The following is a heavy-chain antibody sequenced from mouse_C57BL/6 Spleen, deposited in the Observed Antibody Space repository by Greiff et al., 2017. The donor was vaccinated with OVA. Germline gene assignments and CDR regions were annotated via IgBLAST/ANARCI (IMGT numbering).Heavy chain of an antibody. Sequence: QVQLKQPGAELVKPGASVKMSCKASGYTFTSYWITWVKQRPGQGLEWIGDIYPGSGSTNYNEKFKSKATLTVDTSSSTAYMQLSSLTSEYSAVYYCAREVGWLRGYYFDDWGQGTTLTVSS. V-gene: IGHV1-55*01. CDR3: AREVGWLRGYYFDD. CDR2: IYPGSGST. J-gene: IGHJ2*01. CDR1: GYTFTSYW. D-gene: IGHD1-1*01.